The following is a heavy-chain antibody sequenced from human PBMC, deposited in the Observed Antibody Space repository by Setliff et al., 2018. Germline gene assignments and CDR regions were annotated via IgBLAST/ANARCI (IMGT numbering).Heavy chain of an antibody. D-gene: IGHD5-18*01. CDR2: IYNSGST. J-gene: IGHJ6*02. CDR1: GGSISSDNYY. V-gene: IGHV4-61*02. CDR3: VRDRTAYSYGLDV. Sequence: SETLSLTCTVSGGSISSDNYYWTWIRQPAGKGLEWIGRIYNSGSTKYNPSLKTRVTMSVDPSKNQFALNLRSVTAADTAVYYCVRDRTAYSYGLDVWAQGTTVTVSS.